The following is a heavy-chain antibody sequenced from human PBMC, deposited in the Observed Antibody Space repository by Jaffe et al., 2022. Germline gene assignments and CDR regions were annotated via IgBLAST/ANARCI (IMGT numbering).Heavy chain of an antibody. Sequence: QVQLVQSGAEVKKPGASVKVSCKASGYTFTSYGISWVRQAPGQGLEWMGWISAYNGNTNYAQKLQGRVTMTTDTSTSTAYMELRSLRSDDTAVYYCARDGGYDFWSGYYTGRDPSFDYWGQGTLVTVSS. D-gene: IGHD3-3*01. CDR1: GYTFTSYG. CDR3: ARDGGYDFWSGYYTGRDPSFDY. CDR2: ISAYNGNT. V-gene: IGHV1-18*01. J-gene: IGHJ4*02.